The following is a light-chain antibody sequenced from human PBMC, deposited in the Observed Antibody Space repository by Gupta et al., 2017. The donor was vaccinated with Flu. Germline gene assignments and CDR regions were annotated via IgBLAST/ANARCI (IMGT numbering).Light chain of an antibody. CDR2: GAS. Sequence: EIVLTQSPDTLSLSPGEGATLYCRVSQSVSSRSLAWYQQTPGQAPRPLISGASNRATGIPYRFIGSGAGTYFTLTINRLEPEDFAVFYCQQYGGAPFTFGRGTKVEIK. V-gene: IGKV3-20*01. CDR1: QSVSSRS. CDR3: QQYGGAPFT. J-gene: IGKJ4*01.